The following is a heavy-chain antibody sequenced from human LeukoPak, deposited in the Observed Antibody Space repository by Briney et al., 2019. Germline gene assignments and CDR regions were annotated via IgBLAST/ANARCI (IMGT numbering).Heavy chain of an antibody. D-gene: IGHD2-15*01. CDR2: IYTDGRT. Sequence: PGGSLRLSCAASGFTVSSDYMSWVRQAPRRGLEWVSVIYTDGRTFFADFVKGRFTISRDTSKNMLYLQMNSLRVEDTAVYYCARGTPTVSAGHYWGQGTLVTVSS. V-gene: IGHV3-53*01. CDR3: ARGTPTVSAGHY. J-gene: IGHJ4*02. CDR1: GFTVSSDY.